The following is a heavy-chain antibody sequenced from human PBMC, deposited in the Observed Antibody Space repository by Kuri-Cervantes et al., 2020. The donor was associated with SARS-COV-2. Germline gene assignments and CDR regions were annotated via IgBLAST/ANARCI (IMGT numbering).Heavy chain of an antibody. D-gene: IGHD5-24*01. CDR3: ARLMAGLDGFNACDY. CDR1: GGSISSSSYY. CDR2: IYPGDSDT. Sequence: GGSLRLSCTVSGGSISSSSYYWGWIRQPPGKGLEWIGSIYPGDSDTRYSPSFQGQVTISADKSISTAYLQWSSLKASDTAMYYCARLMAGLDGFNACDYRGQGTLVTVSS. V-gene: IGHV5-51*01. J-gene: IGHJ4*02.